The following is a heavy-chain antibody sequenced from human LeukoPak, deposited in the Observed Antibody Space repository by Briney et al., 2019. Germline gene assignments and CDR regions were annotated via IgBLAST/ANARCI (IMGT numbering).Heavy chain of an antibody. J-gene: IGHJ4*02. CDR3: ARGSGNYLFS. V-gene: IGHV4-4*02. D-gene: IGHD1-26*01. CDR2: IYHSGST. Sequence: SETLSLTCAVSGGSIRSSHWWSWVRQPPEKGLEWIGEIYHSGSTSLNPSLKSRVTISVDTSKNQFSLKLNSVTAADTAMYYCARGSGNYLFSWGQGTLVTVSS. CDR1: GGSIRSSHW.